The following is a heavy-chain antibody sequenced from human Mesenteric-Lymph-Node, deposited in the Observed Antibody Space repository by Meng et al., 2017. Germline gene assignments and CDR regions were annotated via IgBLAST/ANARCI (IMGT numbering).Heavy chain of an antibody. V-gene: IGHV3-49*04. CDR1: GFTFGDYA. J-gene: IGHJ4*02. D-gene: IGHD5-24*01. CDR2: IRTKDFRGTS. CDR3: TRHLHGHNFFDF. Sequence: GESLKISCTASGFTFGDYAMSWVRQAPGKGLEWVGFIRTKDFRGTSEYAASVTDRFTISRDDSKSNAYLQMNTLETDDTAVYYCTRHLHGHNFFDFWGQGTLVTVSS.